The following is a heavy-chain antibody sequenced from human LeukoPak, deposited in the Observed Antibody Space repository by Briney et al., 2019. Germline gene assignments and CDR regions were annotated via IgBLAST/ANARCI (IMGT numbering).Heavy chain of an antibody. CDR3: AKDKRGSPITTIYMDA. CDR1: GFTFSSYA. J-gene: IGHJ6*03. D-gene: IGHD1-26*01. V-gene: IGHV3-23*01. CDR2: ISGSGGST. Sequence: PGGSLRLSCAASGFTFSSYAMNWVRQAPGKGLEWVSAISGSGGSTYYADSVKGRFAISRDNSKNTLYLQMNSLRDEDTAVYYCAKDKRGSPITTIYMDAWGKGTTVTVSS.